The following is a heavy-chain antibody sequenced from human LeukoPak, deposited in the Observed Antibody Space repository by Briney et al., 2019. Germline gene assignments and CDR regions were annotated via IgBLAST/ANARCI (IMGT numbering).Heavy chain of an antibody. CDR2: IYYSGST. D-gene: IGHD3-3*01. V-gene: IGHV4-59*08. CDR3: ARQGYWSGYFLFDY. Sequence: PSETLSLTCTVSGGSISSYYWSWIRQPPGKGLEWVGYIYYSGSTNYNPSLESRVTISVDTSKNQLSLELSSVTAADTAVYYCARQGYWSGYFLFDYWGQGTLVTASS. CDR1: GGSISSYY. J-gene: IGHJ4*02.